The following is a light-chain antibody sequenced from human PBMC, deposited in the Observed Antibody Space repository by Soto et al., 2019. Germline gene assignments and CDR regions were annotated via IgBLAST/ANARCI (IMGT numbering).Light chain of an antibody. J-gene: IGLJ3*02. Sequence: QSALTQPASVSGSPGQSITISCTGTSGDVGGYNYVSWYQLDPGKAPKLIIYEVNNRPSGVYNRFAGSKSGNTASLTSSGIQAEAEADYYCTSYTSSGPWVFGGGTKLTVL. CDR3: TSYTSSGPWV. CDR2: EVN. V-gene: IGLV2-14*01. CDR1: SGDVGGYNY.